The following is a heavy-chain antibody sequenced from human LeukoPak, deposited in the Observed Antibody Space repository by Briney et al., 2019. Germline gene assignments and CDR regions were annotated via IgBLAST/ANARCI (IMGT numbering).Heavy chain of an antibody. J-gene: IGHJ6*02. CDR3: ARGPRAYYYDSSVADGMDV. CDR2: IYYSGST. CDR1: GGSISSYY. Sequence: PSETLSLTCTVSGGSISSYYWSWVRQPPGKGLEWIGYIYYSGSTNYNPSLTSRVTISVDTSKNQFSLKLSSVTAADTAVYCCARGPRAYYYDSSVADGMDVWGQGTTVTVSS. D-gene: IGHD3-22*01. V-gene: IGHV4-59*01.